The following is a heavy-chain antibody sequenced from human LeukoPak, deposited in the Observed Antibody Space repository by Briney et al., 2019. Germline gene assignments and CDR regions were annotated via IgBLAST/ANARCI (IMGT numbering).Heavy chain of an antibody. D-gene: IGHD3-10*01. CDR3: ASGDYYGSGSRFDY. J-gene: IGHJ4*02. CDR1: GGSFSGYY. CDR2: INHSGST. Sequence: NPSETLSLTCAVYGGSFSGYYWSWIRQPPGKGLEWIGEINHSGSTNYNPSLKSRVTISVDTSKNQFSLKLSSVTAADTAVYYCASGDYYGSGSRFDYWGQGTLVTVSS. V-gene: IGHV4-34*01.